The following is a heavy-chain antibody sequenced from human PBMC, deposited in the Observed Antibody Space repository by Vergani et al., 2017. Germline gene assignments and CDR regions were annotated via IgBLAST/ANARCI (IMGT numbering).Heavy chain of an antibody. CDR3: ARADSSSWYGNYYYYCGMDV. Sequence: QVQLVQSGAEVKKPGSSVKVSCKASGGTFSSYAISWVRPAPGQGLEWMGGIIPIFGTANYAQTFQGRVTITADESTSTAYMELSSLRSEVTAVYYCARADSSSWYGNYYYYCGMDVWGQGTTVTVSS. J-gene: IGHJ6*02. CDR2: IIPIFGTA. D-gene: IGHD6-13*01. CDR1: GGTFSSYA. V-gene: IGHV1-69*01.